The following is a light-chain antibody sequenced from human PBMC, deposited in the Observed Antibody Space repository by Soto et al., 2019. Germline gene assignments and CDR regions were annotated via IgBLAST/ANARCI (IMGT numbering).Light chain of an antibody. CDR2: GAS. CDR3: QQYGSSLFT. CDR1: QSISRY. Sequence: VLTQSRGTLSLSPGERTTLSCRASQSISRYLAWYQQKPGQGPRLLIYGASSRATGTPDRFSGSGSGTDFALTINRLEPEDFAVYYCQQYGSSLFTFGPGTKVDIK. V-gene: IGKV3-20*01. J-gene: IGKJ3*01.